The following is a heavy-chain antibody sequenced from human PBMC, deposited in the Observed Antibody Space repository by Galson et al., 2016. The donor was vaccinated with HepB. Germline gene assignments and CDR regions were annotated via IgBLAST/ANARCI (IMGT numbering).Heavy chain of an antibody. CDR2: ISYDGSKK. V-gene: IGHV3-30-3*01. Sequence: SLRLSCAASGFTFSTYAMHWVRQAPGKGLEWVAVISYDGSKKYYADSVKGRFTISRDNSKNTLFLEMNSLRAEDTAVYYCARDRPYSLVAGNYYFNYWGQGTLVTVSS. D-gene: IGHD6-19*01. CDR3: ARDRPYSLVAGNYYFNY. J-gene: IGHJ4*02. CDR1: GFTFSTYA.